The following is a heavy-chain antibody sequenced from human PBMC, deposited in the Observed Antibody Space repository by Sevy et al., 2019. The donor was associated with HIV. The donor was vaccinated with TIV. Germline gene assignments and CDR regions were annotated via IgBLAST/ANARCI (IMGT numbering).Heavy chain of an antibody. CDR3: ARDVVVTAKFLDY. CDR2: ISAYNGNT. V-gene: IGHV1-18*01. D-gene: IGHD2-21*02. J-gene: IGHJ4*02. Sequence: ASVKISCKASGDTFTSYCISWGRQAPGQGLEWRGWISAYNGNTNYAQKLQGRVTMTTDTSTSTAYMELRSLRSDDTAVYYCARDVVVTAKFLDYWGQGTLVTVSS. CDR1: GDTFTSYC.